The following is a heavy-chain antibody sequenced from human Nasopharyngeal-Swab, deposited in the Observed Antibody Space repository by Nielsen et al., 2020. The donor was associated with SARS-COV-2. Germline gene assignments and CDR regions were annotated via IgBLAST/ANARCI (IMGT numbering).Heavy chain of an antibody. CDR2: INAGNGNT. J-gene: IGHJ4*02. D-gene: IGHD6-13*01. Sequence: WVRQAPGQRLEWMGWINAGNGNTKYSQKFQGRVTITRDTSAITAYMELSSLRSEDMAVYYCARKSIAAAGRWVDYWGQGTLVTVSS. V-gene: IGHV1-3*01. CDR3: ARKSIAAAGRWVDY.